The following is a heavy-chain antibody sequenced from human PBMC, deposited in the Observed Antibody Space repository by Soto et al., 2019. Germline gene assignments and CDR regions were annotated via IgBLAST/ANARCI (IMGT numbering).Heavy chain of an antibody. J-gene: IGHJ4*02. CDR3: ARDREYCSGDKCYETGSAY. V-gene: IGHV3-48*01. CDR1: GFSFSSYS. Sequence: EAQLVESGGGLIQPGGSLRLSCAASGFSFSSYSMNWVRQAPGKGLEWISYITRNSDIINYADSVKGRFTIPRDNAKNSLHLQMHSLRADDTAVYYCARDREYCSGDKCYETGSAYWGQGTLLTVSS. D-gene: IGHD2-15*01. CDR2: ITRNSDII.